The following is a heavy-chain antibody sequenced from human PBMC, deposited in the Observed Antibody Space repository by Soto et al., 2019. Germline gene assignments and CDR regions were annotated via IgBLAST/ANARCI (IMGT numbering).Heavy chain of an antibody. CDR3: ARDTRLDYGSGYYYYVMDV. D-gene: IGHD3-10*01. CDR1: GGSISSDY. CDR2: IYYTGST. J-gene: IGHJ6*02. V-gene: IGHV4-59*01. Sequence: KPSETLSLTCTVSGGSISSDYWSWIRQPPGQGLEWIGYIYYTGSTNYNPSLKSRVTISVDTSKNQFSLSLTSVTAADTAVYYCARDTRLDYGSGYYYYVMDVWGQGATVTV.